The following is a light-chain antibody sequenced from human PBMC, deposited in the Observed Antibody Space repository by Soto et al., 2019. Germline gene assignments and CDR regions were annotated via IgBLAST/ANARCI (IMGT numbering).Light chain of an antibody. CDR2: GAS. V-gene: IGKV3-15*01. Sequence: EIVSNQSPATLSVPPGERATLFCRASQSVSSDLAWYHRKPGQPPRLLVSGASTRATGIPARFSGSGSGTEFTLTISSLQPDDFATYYCQQYNSYSRTLGQGTKVDIK. CDR3: QQYNSYSRT. J-gene: IGKJ1*01. CDR1: QSVSSD.